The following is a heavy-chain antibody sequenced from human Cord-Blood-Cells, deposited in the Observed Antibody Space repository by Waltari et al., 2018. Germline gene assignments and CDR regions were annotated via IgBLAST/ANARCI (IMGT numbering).Heavy chain of an antibody. V-gene: IGHV1-69*10. CDR1: GGTISSYA. CDR3: ARTKGGYDILTGYSYYYYYYMDV. CDR2: IIPILGIA. Sequence: QVQLVQSGAEVKKPGSSVKVYCKASGGTISSYAISWVRQAPGQGLEWMGGIIPILGIATCAREFQGRVTSTADKATRTAYMELGSLGSEDTAVYYCARTKGGYDILTGYSYYYYYYMDVWGKGTTVTVSS. D-gene: IGHD3-9*01. J-gene: IGHJ6*03.